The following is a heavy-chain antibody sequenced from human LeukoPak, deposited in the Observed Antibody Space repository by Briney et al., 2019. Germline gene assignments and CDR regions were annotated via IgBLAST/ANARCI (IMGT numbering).Heavy chain of an antibody. Sequence: SETLSLTCAVYGGSFSGYYWSWIRQPPGKGLEWIGEINHSGSTNYNPSLKSRVTISVDTSKNQFSLNLRSVTAADTAVYYCARGRYSFAYWGQGTLVTASS. V-gene: IGHV4-34*01. J-gene: IGHJ4*02. CDR1: GGSFSGYY. CDR2: INHSGST. D-gene: IGHD5-18*01. CDR3: ARGRYSFAY.